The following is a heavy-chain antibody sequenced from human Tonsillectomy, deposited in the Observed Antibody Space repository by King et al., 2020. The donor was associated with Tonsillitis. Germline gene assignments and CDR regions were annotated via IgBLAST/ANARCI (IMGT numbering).Heavy chain of an antibody. D-gene: IGHD6-19*01. V-gene: IGHV3-23*03. CDR1: GFTINSFA. Sequence: DVQLVESGGGLVQPGGSLRLSCAVSGFTINSFAMSWVRQAPGKGLEWVSSIHRDSGNEFYTASVRGRFAISRDISNNMLYLQMSSLRADDTALYYCAKDHQSCGWPCFDSWGRGTLVTVSS. CDR3: AKDHQSCGWPCFDS. CDR2: IHRDSGNE. J-gene: IGHJ4*02.